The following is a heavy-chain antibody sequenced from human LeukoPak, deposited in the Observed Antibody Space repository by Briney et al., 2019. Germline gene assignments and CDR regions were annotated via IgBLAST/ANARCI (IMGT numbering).Heavy chain of an antibody. CDR1: GLAFSSSA. CDR3: ARGRDHAFDI. J-gene: IGHJ3*02. V-gene: IGHV3-48*01. CDR2: SSARSSDV. Sequence: GGSLRLSCAASGLAFSSSAMNWVRQTPGKGLEWLSYSSARSSDVYYADSVKGRFTISRDNAKSSLYLQMNSLTAEDTAIYFCARGRDHAFDIWGQGTRVTVSS.